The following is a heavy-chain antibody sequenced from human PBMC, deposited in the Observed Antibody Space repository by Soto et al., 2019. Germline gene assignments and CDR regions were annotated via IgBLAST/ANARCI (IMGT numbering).Heavy chain of an antibody. Sequence: PGGSLRLSCAASGFTFSSYAMSWVRQAPGKGLEWVSAISGSGGSTYYADSVKGRFTISRDNSKNTLYLQMNSLRAEDTAVYYCAKPFDFWTSYYYMDVWGKGTTVTVSS. CDR3: AKPFDFWTSYYYMDV. J-gene: IGHJ6*03. V-gene: IGHV3-23*01. CDR1: GFTFSSYA. D-gene: IGHD3-3*01. CDR2: ISGSGGST.